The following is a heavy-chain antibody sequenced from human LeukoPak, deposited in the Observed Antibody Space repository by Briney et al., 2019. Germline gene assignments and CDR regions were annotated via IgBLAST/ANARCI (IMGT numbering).Heavy chain of an antibody. Sequence: RPSETLSLTCTVSGGSISSGDYYWSWIRQPPGKGLEWIGYIYHSGSTYYNPSLKSRVTISLDRSKNQFSLKLSSVTAADTAVYYCAKILIVTTTHDAFDIWGQGTMVTVSS. CDR3: AKILIVTTTHDAFDI. CDR1: GGSISSGDYY. CDR2: IYHSGST. J-gene: IGHJ3*02. V-gene: IGHV4-30-2*01. D-gene: IGHD5-12*01.